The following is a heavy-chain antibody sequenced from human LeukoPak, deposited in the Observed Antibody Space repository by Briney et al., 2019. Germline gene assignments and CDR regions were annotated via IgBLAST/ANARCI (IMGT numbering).Heavy chain of an antibody. Sequence: PGGSLRLSCAASGFTFSNYSMNWVRQAPGKGLEGVSYITSSSTVYYAGSVKGRFTISRDNAKNSLFLQMNSLRAEDTAVYYCARDYCSGPKCYFIDYWGQGALVTVSS. D-gene: IGHD2-15*01. V-gene: IGHV3-48*04. CDR2: ITSSSTV. CDR3: ARDYCSGPKCYFIDY. J-gene: IGHJ4*02. CDR1: GFTFSNYS.